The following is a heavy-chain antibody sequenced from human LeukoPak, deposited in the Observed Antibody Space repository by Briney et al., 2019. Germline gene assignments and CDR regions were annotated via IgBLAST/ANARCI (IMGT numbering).Heavy chain of an antibody. D-gene: IGHD5-24*01. CDR2: ISYSGST. Sequence: PSETLSLTCTVSGDSISSSYYWGWIRQPPGKGLEWIGIISYSGSTYYNPSLKSRLTISVDTSKNQFSLKLSSVTATDTAVYYCARDIEMVGATLYFDYWGQGALVTVSS. CDR1: GDSISSSYY. J-gene: IGHJ4*02. V-gene: IGHV4-39*02. CDR3: ARDIEMVGATLYFDY.